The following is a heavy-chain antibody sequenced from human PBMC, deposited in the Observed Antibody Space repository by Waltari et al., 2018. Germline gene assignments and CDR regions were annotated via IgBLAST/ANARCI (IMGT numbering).Heavy chain of an antibody. Sequence: EVQLVESGGGLVQPGGSLRLSCAASGFTFNIHWMTWVRQAPGKGLEWVANIRQDGGEIYYVDSVKGRFTISRDNAKNSVFLQMNSLRAEDMAVYYCARVLWGWPLDSWGQGTLVTVSS. CDR3: ARVLWGWPLDS. CDR1: GFTFNIHW. CDR2: IRQDGGEI. V-gene: IGHV3-7*01. J-gene: IGHJ4*02. D-gene: IGHD7-27*01.